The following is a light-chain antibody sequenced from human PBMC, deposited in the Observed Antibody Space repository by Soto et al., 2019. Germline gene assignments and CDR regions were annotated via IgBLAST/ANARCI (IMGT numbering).Light chain of an antibody. CDR2: EVS. CDR3: CSYAGSNNLI. Sequence: QSVLTQPPSASGSPGQSVTISCTGTSSDIEAYNYVSWYQQYPGKAPKLMIFEVSKRPSGVPDRFSGSKSGNTASLTVSGLQAEDEADYYCCSYAGSNNLIFGTGTKVTVL. J-gene: IGLJ1*01. CDR1: SSDIEAYNY. V-gene: IGLV2-8*01.